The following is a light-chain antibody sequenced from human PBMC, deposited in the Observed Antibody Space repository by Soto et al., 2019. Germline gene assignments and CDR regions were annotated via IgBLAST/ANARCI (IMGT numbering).Light chain of an antibody. CDR2: DAS. CDR3: QQYETYLKT. V-gene: IGKV1-5*01. CDR1: QSINKW. J-gene: IGKJ1*01. Sequence: DIQMTQSPSTLYALXWDRVTITXXASQSINKWLAWYQQKPGKAPKILIYDASSLESGVPSRFSGSGSGTEFTLTISRVQPEDFATYYCQQYETYLKTFGQGTKVDIK.